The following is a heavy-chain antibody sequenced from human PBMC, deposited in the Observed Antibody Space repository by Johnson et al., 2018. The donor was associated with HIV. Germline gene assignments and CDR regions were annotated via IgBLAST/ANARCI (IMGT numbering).Heavy chain of an antibody. J-gene: IGHJ3*01. D-gene: IGHD6-19*01. CDR3: ASRVVWSSGWSDAFDV. V-gene: IGHV3-30*14. Sequence: QVQLVESGGGLVQPGRSLRLSCAASGFTFSSYAMHWVRQAPGKGLEWVAVISYDGSNKYYADSVKGRFTISRDNSKNTLYLQMNSLRAEDTAVYYCASRVVWSSGWSDAFDVWGQGTLVTVSS. CDR2: ISYDGSNK. CDR1: GFTFSSYA.